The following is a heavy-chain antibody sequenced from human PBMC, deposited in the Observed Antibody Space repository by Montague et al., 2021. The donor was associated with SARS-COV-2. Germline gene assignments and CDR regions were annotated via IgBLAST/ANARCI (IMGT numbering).Heavy chain of an antibody. CDR1: GGSISSSSYY. V-gene: IGHV4-39*01. J-gene: IGHJ5*02. D-gene: IGHD2-2*01. Sequence: SETLSLTWTVSGGSISSSSYYWGWIRQPPGKGLEWIGSIYYSGSTYYNPSLKSRVTISVDTSKNQFSLKLSSVTAADTAVYYCGTRYCSSTSCWGFDPWGQGTLVTVSS. CDR2: IYYSGST. CDR3: GTRYCSSTSCWGFDP.